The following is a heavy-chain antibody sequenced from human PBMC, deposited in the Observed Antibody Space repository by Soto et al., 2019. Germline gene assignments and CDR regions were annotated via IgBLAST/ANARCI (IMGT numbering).Heavy chain of an antibody. CDR3: ARARKRVWSGYYIITARPHSPNLDI. Sequence: ASVKVSCKASGYTFTSYGISWVRQAPGQGLEWMGWISAYNGNTNYAQKLQGRVTMTTDTSTSTAYMELRSLRSDDTAVYYCARARKRVWSGYYIITARPHSPNLDIWGQGTMVTVSS. CDR1: GYTFTSYG. J-gene: IGHJ3*02. D-gene: IGHD3-3*01. CDR2: ISAYNGNT. V-gene: IGHV1-18*01.